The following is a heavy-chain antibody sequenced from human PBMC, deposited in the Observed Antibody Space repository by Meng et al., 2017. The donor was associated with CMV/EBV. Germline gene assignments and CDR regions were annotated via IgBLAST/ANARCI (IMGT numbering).Heavy chain of an antibody. CDR2: ISAYNDNT. Sequence: VHLVQLWLLAKSAVAAVKVSFKALGNTFPSYGISWGRKAPGQGLEWMGWISAYNDNTIYAQKIQGGVTMTTDTSTSTAYMELRSLRSDDTAVYYCARNYYGSGSWFDPWGQGTLVTVSS. V-gene: IGHV1-18*01. J-gene: IGHJ5*02. CDR3: ARNYYGSGSWFDP. D-gene: IGHD3-10*01. CDR1: GNTFPSYG.